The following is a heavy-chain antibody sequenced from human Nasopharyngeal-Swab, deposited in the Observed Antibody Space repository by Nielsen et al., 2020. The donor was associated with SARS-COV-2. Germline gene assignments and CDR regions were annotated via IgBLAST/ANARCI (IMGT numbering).Heavy chain of an antibody. V-gene: IGHV4-39*01. Sequence: SETLSLTCTVSGGSISSSSYYWGWIRQPPGKGLEWIGSIYYSGSTYYNPSLKSRVTISVDTSKKQFSLRLSSLTAADTAVYYCARHAPPVYYYYMDVWGKGTTVTVSS. J-gene: IGHJ6*03. CDR1: GGSISSSSYY. CDR2: IYYSGST. CDR3: ARHAPPVYYYYMDV.